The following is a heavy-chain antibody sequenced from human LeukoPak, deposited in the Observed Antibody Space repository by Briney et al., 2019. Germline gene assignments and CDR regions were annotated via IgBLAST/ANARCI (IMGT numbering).Heavy chain of an antibody. J-gene: IGHJ3*02. D-gene: IGHD1-26*01. CDR2: TYYSGST. CDR1: GESISGFY. V-gene: IGHV4-59*08. CDR3: ARHQWVPAFEI. Sequence: PSETLSLTCTVSGESISGFYWNWIRQPPGKGLEWLGYTYYSGSTNYNPSLKSRVTISIDTSKNQFSLKLSSVTAADTAVYYCARHQWVPAFEIWGQGTMVTVSS.